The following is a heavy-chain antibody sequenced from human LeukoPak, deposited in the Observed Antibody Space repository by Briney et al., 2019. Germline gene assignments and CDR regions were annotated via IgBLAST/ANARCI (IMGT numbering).Heavy chain of an antibody. CDR3: AKVRAPSGWFNSDY. CDR1: GFTFSNYV. D-gene: IGHD6-19*01. J-gene: IGHJ4*02. Sequence: GGSLRLTCAASGFTFSNYVMNWVRQAPGKGLEWVSGISGSGDSTYYADSVKGRFTISRDNSKNTLFLQMNSLRAEDTAAYYCAKVRAPSGWFNSDYWGQGTLVTVSS. V-gene: IGHV3-23*01. CDR2: ISGSGDST.